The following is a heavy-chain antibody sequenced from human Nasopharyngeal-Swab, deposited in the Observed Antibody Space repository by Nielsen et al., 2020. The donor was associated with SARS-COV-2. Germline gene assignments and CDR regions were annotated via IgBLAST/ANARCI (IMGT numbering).Heavy chain of an antibody. Sequence: SETLSLTCAVSGGSISSGGYSWSWIRQPPGKGLEWIGYIYHSGSTYYNPSLKSRVTISVDTSKNQFSLKLSSVTAADTAVYYCARLLRLLPRVAFDIWGQGTMVTVSS. D-gene: IGHD3-22*01. J-gene: IGHJ3*02. CDR2: IYHSGST. CDR1: GGSISSGGYS. CDR3: ARLLRLLPRVAFDI. V-gene: IGHV4-30-2*01.